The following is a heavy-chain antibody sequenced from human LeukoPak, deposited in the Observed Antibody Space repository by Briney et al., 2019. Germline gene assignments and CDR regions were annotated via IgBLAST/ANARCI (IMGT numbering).Heavy chain of an antibody. CDR3: ARDMEQWLVQDWYFDL. CDR1: GFTFSSYG. CDR2: IWYDGRNK. V-gene: IGHV3-33*01. D-gene: IGHD6-19*01. Sequence: GGSLRLSCAASGFTFSSYGMHWVRQAPGKGLEWVAVIWYDGRNKYYEDSVKGRFTISRDNSKKTLYLQMNILRAEDTAVYYCARDMEQWLVQDWYFDLWGRGTLVTVSS. J-gene: IGHJ2*01.